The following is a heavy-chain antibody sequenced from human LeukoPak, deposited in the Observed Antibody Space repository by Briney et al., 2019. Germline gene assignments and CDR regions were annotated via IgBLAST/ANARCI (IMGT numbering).Heavy chain of an antibody. J-gene: IGHJ3*02. D-gene: IGHD5-18*01. CDR1: GGPISSYY. Sequence: PSETLSLTCTVSGGPISSYYWGWIRQPPGKGLEWIGSIYYSGSTYYNPSLKSRVTISVDTSKNQFSLKLSSVTAADTAVYYCASIPRYGPYDAFDIWGQGTMVTVSS. CDR3: ASIPRYGPYDAFDI. CDR2: IYYSGST. V-gene: IGHV4-39*07.